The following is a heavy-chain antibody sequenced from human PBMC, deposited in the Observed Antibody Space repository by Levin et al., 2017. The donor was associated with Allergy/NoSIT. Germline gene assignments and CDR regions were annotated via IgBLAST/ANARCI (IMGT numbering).Heavy chain of an antibody. J-gene: IGHJ4*02. Sequence: MTSETLSLTCAVYGGSFSGYYWSWIRQPPGKGLEWIGEINHSGSTNYNPSLKSRVTISVDTSKNQFSLKLSSVTAADTAVYYCAREGPIGSIVWFGPQFDYWGQGTLVTVSS. CDR1: GGSFSGYY. CDR3: AREGPIGSIVWFGPQFDY. V-gene: IGHV4-34*01. CDR2: INHSGST. D-gene: IGHD3-10*01.